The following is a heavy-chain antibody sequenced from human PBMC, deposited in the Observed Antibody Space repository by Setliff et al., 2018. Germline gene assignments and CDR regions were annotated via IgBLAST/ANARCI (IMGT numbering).Heavy chain of an antibody. D-gene: IGHD1-7*01. CDR1: GFTFNTYW. CDR3: TRSRGTTVYDY. V-gene: IGHV3-7*03. Sequence: GGSLRLSCAGSGFTFNTYWMTWVRQAPGKGLEWVASITHDGSKTYILDSVKGRFTISRDNTKNLVYLQMDSLRADDTAVYYCTRSRGTTVYDYWGQGTLVTVSS. J-gene: IGHJ4*02. CDR2: ITHDGSKT.